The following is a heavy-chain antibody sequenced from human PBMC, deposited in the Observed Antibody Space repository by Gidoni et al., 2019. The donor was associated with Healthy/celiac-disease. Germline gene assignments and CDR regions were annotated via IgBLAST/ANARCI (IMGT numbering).Heavy chain of an antibody. CDR1: GFTFSSYA. V-gene: IGHV3-23*04. Sequence: EVQLVESGGGLVQPGGSLRLSCAASGFTFSSYAMSWVRQAPGKGLEWVSAISGSGGSTYYADSVKGRFTISRDNSKNTLYLQMNSLRAEDTAVYYCAKDLASSTSCYILCYMDVWGKGTTVTVSS. CDR2: ISGSGGST. J-gene: IGHJ6*03. D-gene: IGHD2-2*02. CDR3: AKDLASSTSCYILCYMDV.